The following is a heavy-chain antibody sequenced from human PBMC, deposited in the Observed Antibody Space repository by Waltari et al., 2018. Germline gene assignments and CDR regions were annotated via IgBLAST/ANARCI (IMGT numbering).Heavy chain of an antibody. V-gene: IGHV3-7*01. CDR1: GMTLCSCW. Sequence: EVQLVESGGGSVQPGGSLRLSCAASGMTLCSCWMIWVRQAPGKGLEWVANIKQDGSEKNYVDSVEGRFSISRDNAQNSLYLQMNSLRAEDTAIYYCVTGLTTVTAKDYFDHWGQGALVTVSS. D-gene: IGHD4-17*01. CDR2: IKQDGSEK. CDR3: VTGLTTVTAKDYFDH. J-gene: IGHJ4*02.